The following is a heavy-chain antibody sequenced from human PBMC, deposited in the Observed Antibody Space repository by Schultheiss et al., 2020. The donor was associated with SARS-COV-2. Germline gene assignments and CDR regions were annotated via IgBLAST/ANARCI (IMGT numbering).Heavy chain of an antibody. CDR3: TTEGGDLLGYCSSTSCYTDAFDI. Sequence: ASVKVSCKASGGTFSSYAINWVRQATGQGLEWMGWMNPNSGNTGYAQKFQGRVTMTTDTSTSTAYMELSSLRSEDTAVYYCTTEGGDLLGYCSSTSCYTDAFDIWGQGTMVTVSS. D-gene: IGHD2-2*02. V-gene: IGHV1-8*02. CDR1: GGTFSSYA. CDR2: MNPNSGNT. J-gene: IGHJ3*02.